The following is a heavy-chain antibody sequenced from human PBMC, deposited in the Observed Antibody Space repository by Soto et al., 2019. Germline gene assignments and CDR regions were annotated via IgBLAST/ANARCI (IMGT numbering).Heavy chain of an antibody. CDR2: IYPGDSDT. Sequence: GESLKISCKGSGYSFTSYWIGWVRQMPGKGLEWMGIIYPGDSDTRYSPSFQGQVTISADKSISTAYLQWSSLKASDTAMYYCARQVAAPTNYYYYYGMDVWGQGTTVTVSS. J-gene: IGHJ6*02. D-gene: IGHD6-6*01. CDR3: ARQVAAPTNYYYYYGMDV. CDR1: GYSFTSYW. V-gene: IGHV5-51*01.